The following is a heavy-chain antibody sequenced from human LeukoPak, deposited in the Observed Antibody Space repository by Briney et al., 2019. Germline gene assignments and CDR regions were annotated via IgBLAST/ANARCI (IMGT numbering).Heavy chain of an antibody. D-gene: IGHD6-19*01. CDR3: ARCPAYSSGCLWFDP. Sequence: GGSLRLSCAASGFTFSSYSMNWVRQAPGKGLEWVSSISSSSSYIYYADSVKGRFTISRDNAKNSLYLQMNSLRAEDTAVYYCARCPAYSSGCLWFDPWGQGTLVTVSS. J-gene: IGHJ5*02. CDR2: ISSSSSYI. V-gene: IGHV3-21*01. CDR1: GFTFSSYS.